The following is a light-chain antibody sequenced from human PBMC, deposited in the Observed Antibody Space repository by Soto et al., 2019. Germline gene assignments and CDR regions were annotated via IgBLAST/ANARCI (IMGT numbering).Light chain of an antibody. Sequence: AIQMTQSPSSLSASVGDRVTITCRASQGIGIDLGWYQQKPGKAPKLLIYAASSLQSGVPSRFSGSGSGTDFTLTISSLQPEDFAIYYCLKDFNFPLTFGGGTKVEIK. CDR2: AAS. CDR1: QGIGID. J-gene: IGKJ4*01. CDR3: LKDFNFPLT. V-gene: IGKV1-6*01.